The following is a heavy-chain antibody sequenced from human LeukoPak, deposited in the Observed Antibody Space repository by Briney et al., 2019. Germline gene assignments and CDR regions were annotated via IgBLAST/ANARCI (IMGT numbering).Heavy chain of an antibody. V-gene: IGHV4-61*02. CDR1: GASVSDGNYY. J-gene: IGHJ3*02. D-gene: IGHD2-15*01. CDR3: ARVGRVAIDAFDI. CDR2: IYTSGST. Sequence: PSETLSLTCSVSGASVSDGNYYWNWIRQPAGKGLEWIGRIYTSGSTNYNPSLKSRVTMSVDTSKNQFSLKLSSVTAADTAVYYCARVGRVAIDAFDIWGQGTMVTVSS.